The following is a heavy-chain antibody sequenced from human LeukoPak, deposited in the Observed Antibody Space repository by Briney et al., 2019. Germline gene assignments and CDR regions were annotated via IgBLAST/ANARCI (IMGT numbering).Heavy chain of an antibody. V-gene: IGHV4-34*01. CDR3: ARGGYYYDSSLNFDY. D-gene: IGHD3-22*01. J-gene: IGHJ4*02. CDR2: INHSGST. CDR1: GGSFSGYY. Sequence: SETLSLTCAVYGGSFSGYYWSWIRQPPGKGLEWIGDINHSGSTNYNPSLKSRVTISVDTSKNQFSLKLSSVTAADTAVYYCARGGYYYDSSLNFDYWGQGTLVTVSS.